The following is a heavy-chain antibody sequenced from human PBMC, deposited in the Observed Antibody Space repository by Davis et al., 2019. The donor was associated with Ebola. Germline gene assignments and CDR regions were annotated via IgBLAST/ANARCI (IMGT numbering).Heavy chain of an antibody. Sequence: GESLKISCAASGFTFSSYGMHWVRQAPGKGLEWVAVIWYDGSNKYYADSVKGRFTISRDNSKNTLYLQMNSLRAEDTAVYYCARVLGEWFGESHIRGPIDYWGQGTLVTVSS. CDR3: ARVLGEWFGESHIRGPIDY. CDR2: IWYDGSNK. J-gene: IGHJ4*02. D-gene: IGHD3-10*01. V-gene: IGHV3-33*01. CDR1: GFTFSSYG.